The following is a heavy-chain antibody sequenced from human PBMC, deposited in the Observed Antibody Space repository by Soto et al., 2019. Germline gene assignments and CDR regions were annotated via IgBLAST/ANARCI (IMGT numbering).Heavy chain of an antibody. CDR1: GFTFSSYW. CDR3: TRDIGGKGAY. V-gene: IGHV3-74*01. J-gene: IGHJ4*02. CDR2: IDEYGNTI. D-gene: IGHD3-10*01. Sequence: GGSLRLSCATSGFTFSSYWMHWVRQVPGKGLLWVSRIDEYGNTINYADSVRGRFTISRDNARNTLYLEMNSLRAEDTALYYCTRDIGGKGAYWGPGTLVTVSS.